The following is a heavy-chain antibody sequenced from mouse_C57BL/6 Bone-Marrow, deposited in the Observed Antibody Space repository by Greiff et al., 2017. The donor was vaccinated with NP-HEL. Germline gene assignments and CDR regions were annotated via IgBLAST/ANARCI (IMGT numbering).Heavy chain of an antibody. V-gene: IGHV5-4*01. CDR2: ISDGGSYT. CDR3: ARDGMVRFAY. J-gene: IGHJ3*01. D-gene: IGHD2-3*01. CDR1: GFTFSSYA. Sequence: EVKLMESGGGLVKPGGSLKLSCAASGFTFSSYAMSWVRQTPEKRLEWVATISDGGSYTYYPDNVKGRFTISRDNAKNNLYLQMSHLKSEDTAMYYCARDGMVRFAYWGQGTLVTVSA.